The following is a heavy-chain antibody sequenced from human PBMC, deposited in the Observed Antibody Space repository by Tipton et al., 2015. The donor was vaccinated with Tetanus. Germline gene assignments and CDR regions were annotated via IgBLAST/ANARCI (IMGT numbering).Heavy chain of an antibody. J-gene: IGHJ5*02. CDR2: IYINGRN. CDR3: ASYRGFTTFNYFDP. D-gene: IGHD5-24*01. Sequence: LRLSCTVSGDSISGNYWSWIRQPAGKGPEWIGRIYINGRNNYNPSLKSRVTMSIDTSKNQFSLNLRSVTAADPAVYYCASYRGFTTFNYFDPWCPGTLVTVSS. V-gene: IGHV4-4*07. CDR1: GDSISGNY.